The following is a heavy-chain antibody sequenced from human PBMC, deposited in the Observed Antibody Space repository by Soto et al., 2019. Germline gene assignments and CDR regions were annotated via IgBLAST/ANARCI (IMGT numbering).Heavy chain of an antibody. D-gene: IGHD3-3*01. V-gene: IGHV3-9*01. CDR3: AKGTFRFLENWFDP. Sequence: EVQLVESGGGLVQPGRSLRLSCAASGFTFDDYAMHWVRQAPGKGLEWVSGISWNSGSIGYSDSVKGRFTTSRDNAKNSLYLQMNSLRAEDTALYYCAKGTFRFLENWFDPWGQGALVTVSS. J-gene: IGHJ5*02. CDR2: ISWNSGSI. CDR1: GFTFDDYA.